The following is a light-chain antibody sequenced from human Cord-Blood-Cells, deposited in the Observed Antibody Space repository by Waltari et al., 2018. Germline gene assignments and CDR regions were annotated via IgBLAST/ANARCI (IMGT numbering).Light chain of an antibody. V-gene: IGLV8-61*01. Sequence: QTVVTQEPSFSVSPGGTVTPTCRLSSGSVPTSYYPSWYQQTPGQAPRTLIYSTNTRSSGVPDRFSGSILGNKAALTITGAQADDESDYYCVLYMGSGIRVFGGGTKLTVL. CDR3: VLYMGSGIRV. J-gene: IGLJ3*02. CDR1: SGSVPTSYY. CDR2: STN.